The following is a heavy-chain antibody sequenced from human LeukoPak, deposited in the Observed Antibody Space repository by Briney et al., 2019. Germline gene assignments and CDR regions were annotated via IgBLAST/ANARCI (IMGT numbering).Heavy chain of an antibody. CDR3: ARSNWGVALVLL. J-gene: IGHJ4*02. Sequence: PSETLSLTCTVSGGSISSHYWSWIRQPPGKGLEWIGYIYHSGSTNYNPSLKSRVTLSVDTSRNQFSLNLSSMTAADTAVYYCARSNWGVALVLLWGQGTLVTVSS. D-gene: IGHD7-27*01. V-gene: IGHV4-59*11. CDR2: IYHSGST. CDR1: GGSISSHY.